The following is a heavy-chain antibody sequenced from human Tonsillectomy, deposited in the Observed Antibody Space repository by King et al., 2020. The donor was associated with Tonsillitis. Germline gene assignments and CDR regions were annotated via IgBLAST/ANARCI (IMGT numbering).Heavy chain of an antibody. J-gene: IGHJ4*02. D-gene: IGHD2-15*01. V-gene: IGHV1-46*01. CDR1: GYTFTSYY. CDR2: INPSGGST. CDR3: ASDALWGYCSGGSCVPFDY. Sequence: VQLVESGAEVKKPGASVKVSCKASGYTFTSYYMHWVRQAPGQGLEWMGIINPSGGSTSYAQKFQGRVTMTRDTSTSTVYMELSSLRSEDTAVYYFASDALWGYCSGGSCVPFDYWGQGTLVTVSS.